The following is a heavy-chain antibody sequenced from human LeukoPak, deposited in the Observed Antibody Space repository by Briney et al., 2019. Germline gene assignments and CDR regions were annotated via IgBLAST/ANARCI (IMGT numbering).Heavy chain of an antibody. CDR1: GLAFSSYG. CDR2: ISYDGSNK. V-gene: IGHV3-30*18. Sequence: PGGSLRLPCAASGLAFSSYGMHWGRQAPGKGLERGAVISYDGSNKYYADSVKGRFTISRDNSQHTLSPQINSLRAEDTAVYSCANSEPLYCSSTSCPRSYFDYWGQGTLVTVSS. J-gene: IGHJ4*02. CDR3: ANSEPLYCSSTSCPRSYFDY. D-gene: IGHD2-2*01.